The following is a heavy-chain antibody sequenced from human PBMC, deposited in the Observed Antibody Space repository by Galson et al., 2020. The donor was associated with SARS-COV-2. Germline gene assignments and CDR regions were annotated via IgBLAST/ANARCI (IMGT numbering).Heavy chain of an antibody. J-gene: IGHJ2*01. Sequence: GGSLRLSCAASGFTFSSYGMHWVRQAPGKGLEWVAVIWYDGSNKYYADSVKGRFTISRDNSKNTLYLQMNSLRAEDTAVYYCAKDGYSSSWYSWYFDLWGRGTLVTVSS. D-gene: IGHD6-13*01. CDR2: IWYDGSNK. CDR3: AKDGYSSSWYSWYFDL. V-gene: IGHV3-33*06. CDR1: GFTFSSYG.